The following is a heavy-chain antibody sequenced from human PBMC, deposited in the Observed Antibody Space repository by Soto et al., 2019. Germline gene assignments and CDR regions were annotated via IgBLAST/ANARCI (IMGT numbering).Heavy chain of an antibody. V-gene: IGHV3-21*01. Sequence: GGSLRLSCAASGFTFSSYSMNWVRQAPGKGLEWVSSISSSSSYIYYADSVKGRFTISRDNAKNSLYLQMNSLRAEDTAVYYCVREVLSKIWYTSSSDAFDIWGQGTMVTVSS. CDR1: GFTFSSYS. CDR3: VREVLSKIWYTSSSDAFDI. CDR2: ISSSSSYI. J-gene: IGHJ3*02. D-gene: IGHD6-13*01.